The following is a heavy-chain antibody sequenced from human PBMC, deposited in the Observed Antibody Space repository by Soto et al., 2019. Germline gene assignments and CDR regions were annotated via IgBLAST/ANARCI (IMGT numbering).Heavy chain of an antibody. D-gene: IGHD3-3*01. Sequence: SQTLSLTCAISGDSVSSNSAAWNWIRQSPSRGLEWLGRTYYRSKWYNDYAVSVKSRITINPDTSKNQFSLQLNSVTPEDTAVYYCARDATPPIYYDFWSGPYNWFDPWGQGTQVTVSS. CDR2: TYYRSKWYN. J-gene: IGHJ5*02. CDR3: ARDATPPIYYDFWSGPYNWFDP. CDR1: GDSVSSNSAA. V-gene: IGHV6-1*01.